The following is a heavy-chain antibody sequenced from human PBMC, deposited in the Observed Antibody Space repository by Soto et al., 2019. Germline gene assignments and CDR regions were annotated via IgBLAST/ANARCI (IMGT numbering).Heavy chain of an antibody. CDR3: APRVLRTVFGLVTTTAIYFDF. D-gene: IGHD3-3*01. Sequence: QITLNESGPTQVKPRQTLTLTCTFSGFSLTTSGVGVGWIRQSPGKAPEWLALIYWADDKRYSPSLKSRLTITKDTSKNQVVLTMADLDPADTATYYCAPRVLRTVFGLVTTTAIYFDFWGQGTPVAVSS. CDR2: IYWADDK. J-gene: IGHJ4*02. CDR1: GFSLTTSGVG. V-gene: IGHV2-5*02.